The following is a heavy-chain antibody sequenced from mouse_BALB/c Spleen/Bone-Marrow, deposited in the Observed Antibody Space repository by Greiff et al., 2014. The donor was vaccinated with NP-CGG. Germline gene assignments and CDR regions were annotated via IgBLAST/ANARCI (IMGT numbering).Heavy chain of an antibody. CDR2: ISSGSSTI. Sequence: VQLQQSGGGLVQPGGSRKLSCAASGFTFSSFGMHWVRQAPEKGLEWVAYISSGSSTIYYADTVKGRFTISRDNPKNTLFLRMTSLRSEDTAMYYCARSPYDYAAMDYWGQGTSVTVSS. CDR1: GFTFSSFG. V-gene: IGHV5-17*02. D-gene: IGHD2-4*01. J-gene: IGHJ4*01. CDR3: ARSPYDYAAMDY.